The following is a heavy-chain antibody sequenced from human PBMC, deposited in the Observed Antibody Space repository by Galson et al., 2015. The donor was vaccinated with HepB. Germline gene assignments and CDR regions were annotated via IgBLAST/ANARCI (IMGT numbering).Heavy chain of an antibody. V-gene: IGHV3-66*01. CDR3: ASPGGYSYVYYFDY. J-gene: IGHJ4*02. CDR1: GFTVSSNY. D-gene: IGHD5-18*01. CDR2: IYSGGST. Sequence: SLRLSCAASGFTVSSNYMSWVRQAPGKGLEWVSVIYSGGSTYYADSVKGRFTISRDNSKNTLYLQMNSLRAEDTAVYYCASPGGYSYVYYFDYWGQGTLVTVSS.